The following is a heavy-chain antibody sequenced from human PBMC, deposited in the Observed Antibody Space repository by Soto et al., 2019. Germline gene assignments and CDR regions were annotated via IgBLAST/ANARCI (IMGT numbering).Heavy chain of an antibody. Sequence: PSETLSLTCTVSGGSISSYYWSWIRQPPGKGLEWIGYIYYSGSTNYNPSLKSRVTISVDTSKNQFSLKLRSVTAADTAVYYCASYGSGSYYNGYYFDYWGQGTLVTVSS. J-gene: IGHJ4*02. D-gene: IGHD3-10*01. V-gene: IGHV4-59*12. CDR1: GGSISSYY. CDR3: ASYGSGSYYNGYYFDY. CDR2: IYYSGST.